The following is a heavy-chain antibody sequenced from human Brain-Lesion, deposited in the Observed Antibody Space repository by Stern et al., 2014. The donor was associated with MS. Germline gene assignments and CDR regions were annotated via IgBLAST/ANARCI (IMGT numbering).Heavy chain of an antibody. Sequence: EVHLVESGGGLVQPGGSLRLSCAAYGFTFSNYWMHWVRHAPGKGLVWVSRVNNDGRRTSYADSVKGRFTMSRDNAKNTLYLQMNSLRVEDTAIYYCARGERWFDSWGQGTLVTVSS. CDR3: ARGERWFDS. CDR2: VNNDGRRT. CDR1: GFTFSNYW. V-gene: IGHV3-74*02. D-gene: IGHD3-10*01. J-gene: IGHJ5*01.